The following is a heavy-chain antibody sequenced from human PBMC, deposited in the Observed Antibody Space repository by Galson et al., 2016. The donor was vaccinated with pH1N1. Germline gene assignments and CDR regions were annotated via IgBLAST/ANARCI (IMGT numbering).Heavy chain of an antibody. CDR1: GYTLTEAS. CDR3: ATVGLWFDYFNY. CDR2: FDPDNGEM. Sequence: SVKVSCKVSGYTLTEASIHWVRQAPGKGLEWMGGFDPDNGEMTYAQKFQDRVIMTDDTSTDTVYMELSSLRSEDTAVYYCATVGLWFDYFNYWGQGTLVSVSS. D-gene: IGHD2-21*01. J-gene: IGHJ4*02. V-gene: IGHV1-24*01.